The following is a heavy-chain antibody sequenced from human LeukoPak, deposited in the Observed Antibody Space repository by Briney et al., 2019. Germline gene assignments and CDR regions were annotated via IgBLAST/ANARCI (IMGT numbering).Heavy chain of an antibody. J-gene: IGHJ4*02. CDR2: IYYSGST. D-gene: IGHD3-9*01. Sequence: SETLSLTCTVSGGSISSYYWSWIRQPPGKGLEWIGYIYYSGSTNYNPSLKSRVTISVDTSKNQFSLKLSSVTAADTAVYYCARSSLDYDILTGYWYYFDYWGQGTLVTVSS. CDR1: GGSISSYY. V-gene: IGHV4-59*01. CDR3: ARSSLDYDILTGYWYYFDY.